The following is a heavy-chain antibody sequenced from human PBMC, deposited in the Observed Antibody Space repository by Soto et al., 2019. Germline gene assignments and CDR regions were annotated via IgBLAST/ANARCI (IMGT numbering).Heavy chain of an antibody. CDR2: ISYDGSNK. Sequence: PGGSLRLSCAASGFTFSSYGMHWVRQAPGKGLEWVAVISYDGSNKYYADSVKGRFTISRDNSKNTLYLQMNSLRAEDTAVYYCAKDRADYGDYGLDYWGQGTLVTVSP. D-gene: IGHD4-17*01. V-gene: IGHV3-30*18. CDR1: GFTFSSYG. J-gene: IGHJ4*02. CDR3: AKDRADYGDYGLDY.